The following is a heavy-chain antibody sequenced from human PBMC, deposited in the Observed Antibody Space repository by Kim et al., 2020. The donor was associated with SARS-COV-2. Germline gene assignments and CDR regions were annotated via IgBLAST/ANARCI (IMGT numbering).Heavy chain of an antibody. CDR1: GFTVSSNY. J-gene: IGHJ4*02. V-gene: IGHV3-53*01. Sequence: GGSLRLSCAASGFTVSSNYMSWVRQAPGKGLEWVSVIYSGGSTYYADSVKGRFTISRDNSKNTLYLHMNSLRAEDTAVYYCASGSGYYEYDYWGQGTLVTVSS. CDR3: ASGSGYYEYDY. D-gene: IGHD3-22*01. CDR2: IYSGGST.